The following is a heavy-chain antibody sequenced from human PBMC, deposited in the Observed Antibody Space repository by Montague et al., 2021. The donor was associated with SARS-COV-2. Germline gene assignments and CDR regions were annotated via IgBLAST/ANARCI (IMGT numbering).Heavy chain of an antibody. Sequence: SETLSLTCTVSGGSISSSSYYWGWFRQAPGKGLEWIGSIYYSGSTYYNPSLKSRVTISVDTSKNQFSLKLSSVTAADTAVYYCARDPSRQPLLYPIGDYYYGMDVWGQGTTVTVSS. J-gene: IGHJ6*02. D-gene: IGHD2-2*02. CDR3: ARDPSRQPLLYPIGDYYYGMDV. V-gene: IGHV4-39*07. CDR1: GGSISSSSYY. CDR2: IYYSGST.